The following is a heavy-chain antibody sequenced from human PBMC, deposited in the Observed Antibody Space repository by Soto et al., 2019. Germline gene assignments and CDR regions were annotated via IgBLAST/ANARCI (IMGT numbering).Heavy chain of an antibody. D-gene: IGHD6-19*01. J-gene: IGHJ5*02. Sequence: QVQLQESGPGLEKPSQTLSLTCTVSGASISSGGYYGSWIRQHPGKGLEWIGCIYYSDITYYNPSLKSRVTISIDTSNNSFSLTWTSVTAADTAVYYCARDKSGWPTPGFDPWGQGTLVTVSS. CDR3: ARDKSGWPTPGFDP. CDR2: IYYSDIT. V-gene: IGHV4-31*03. CDR1: GASISSGGYY.